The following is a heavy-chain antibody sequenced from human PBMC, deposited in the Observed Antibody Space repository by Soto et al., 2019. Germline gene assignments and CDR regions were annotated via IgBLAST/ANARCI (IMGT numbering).Heavy chain of an antibody. V-gene: IGHV3-23*01. D-gene: IGHD2-15*01. Sequence: GGSLRLSCAASGFTFSSYAMSWVRQAPGKGLEWVSAIRDSGGATYYADSVQGRFIISRDNSKNTLYLQMHSLRAEDTAVYYCATPKVAFDHWGQGTLVTVSS. CDR1: GFTFSSYA. J-gene: IGHJ4*02. CDR2: IRDSGGAT. CDR3: ATPKVAFDH.